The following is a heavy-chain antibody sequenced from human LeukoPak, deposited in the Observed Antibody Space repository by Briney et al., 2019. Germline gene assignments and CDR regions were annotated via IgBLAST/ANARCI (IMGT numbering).Heavy chain of an antibody. CDR1: GFTFSDSC. CDR3: ARAIYTGGMDV. J-gene: IGHJ6*02. CDR2: ISGSSSYT. Sequence: GGSLRLSCAASGFTFSDSCMNWIRQAPGKGLEWVSYISGSSSYTYYADSVKGRFTISRDNAKNSLYLQMNSLTAEDTAVYYCARAIYTGGMDVWGQGTTVTVSS. V-gene: IGHV3-11*05. D-gene: IGHD5-12*01.